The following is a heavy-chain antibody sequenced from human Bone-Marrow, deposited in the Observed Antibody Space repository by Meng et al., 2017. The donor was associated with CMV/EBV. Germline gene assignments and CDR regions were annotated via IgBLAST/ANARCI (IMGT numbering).Heavy chain of an antibody. CDR3: TDIGR. Sequence: SLRLSCTASVLSLTNSWMAWVRQAPGKGLEWVGRIRSKTDGGITEYAAPVKDRFTISRVESTNTLYLQINRLKIEDTAMYFCTDIGRWGQGTLVTVS. CDR2: IRSKTDGGIT. V-gene: IGHV3-15*01. CDR1: VLSLTNSW. J-gene: IGHJ4*02.